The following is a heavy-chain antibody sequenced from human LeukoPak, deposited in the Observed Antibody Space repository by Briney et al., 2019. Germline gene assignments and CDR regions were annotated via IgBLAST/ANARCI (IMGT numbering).Heavy chain of an antibody. D-gene: IGHD6-19*01. Sequence: HPGRSLRLSCAASGFTFSSCAMHWVRQAPGKGLEWVAVISYDGSNKYYADSVKGRFTISRDNSKNTLYLQMNSLRAEDTAVYYCAREASSGRAFDYWGQGILVTVSS. CDR1: GFTFSSCA. V-gene: IGHV3-30-3*01. J-gene: IGHJ4*02. CDR3: AREASSGRAFDY. CDR2: ISYDGSNK.